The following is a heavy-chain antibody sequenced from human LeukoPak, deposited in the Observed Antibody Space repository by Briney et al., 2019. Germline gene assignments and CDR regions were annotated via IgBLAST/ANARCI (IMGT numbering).Heavy chain of an antibody. D-gene: IGHD4-17*01. CDR1: GFTFSTYA. CDR3: ASPNYGSHWGYFDY. V-gene: IGHV3-30*16. J-gene: IGHJ4*02. CDR2: ISYDGSDK. Sequence: GGSLRLSYAASGFTFSTYAMHWVRQAPGKGLEWVAVISYDGSDKYYADSVRGRFTISRDNSKSTLYLQMNTLRAEDTAVYYCASPNYGSHWGYFDYWGQGTLVTVSS.